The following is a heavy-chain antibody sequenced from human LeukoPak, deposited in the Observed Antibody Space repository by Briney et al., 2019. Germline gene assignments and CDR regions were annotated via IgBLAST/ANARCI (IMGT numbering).Heavy chain of an antibody. CDR3: YCSSTSCSLN. J-gene: IGHJ4*02. Sequence: GGSLRLSCAAPGFTFSSYSMNWVRQAPGKGLEWVSYISSSSSTINYADSVKGRFTISRDNAKNSLYLQMNSLRAEDTAVYYCYCSSTSCSLNWGQGTLVTVSS. D-gene: IGHD2-2*01. V-gene: IGHV3-48*04. CDR2: ISSSSSTI. CDR1: GFTFSSYS.